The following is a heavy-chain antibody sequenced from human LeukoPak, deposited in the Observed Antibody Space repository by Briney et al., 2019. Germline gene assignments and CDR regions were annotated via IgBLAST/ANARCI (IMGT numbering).Heavy chain of an antibody. CDR1: GFAFTTYP. Sequence: GGSLRLSCVASGFAFTTYPMNWVRQAPGKGLEWISHIRDNSDSYSADSVKGRFTISRDNAKNSLYLQMNSLRADDTALYYCATGVNWGFDCWGQGTLVTVSS. V-gene: IGHV3-69-1*01. J-gene: IGHJ4*02. CDR3: ATGVNWGFDC. D-gene: IGHD7-27*01. CDR2: IRDNSDS.